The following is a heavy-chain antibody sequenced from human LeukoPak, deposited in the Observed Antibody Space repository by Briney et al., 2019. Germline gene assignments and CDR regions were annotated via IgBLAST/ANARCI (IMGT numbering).Heavy chain of an antibody. Sequence: GGSLRLSCAASGFTFSDYYMSWIRQAPGKGLEWVSYISSSGSTIYYADSVKGRFTISRDNAKNSLYLQMNSLRAEDTAVYYCARDTALYDFWSGYNYYYYYYGMDVWGQGTTVTVSS. CDR3: ARDTALYDFWSGYNYYYYYYGMDV. D-gene: IGHD3-3*01. CDR2: ISSSGSTI. V-gene: IGHV3-11*01. J-gene: IGHJ6*02. CDR1: GFTFSDYY.